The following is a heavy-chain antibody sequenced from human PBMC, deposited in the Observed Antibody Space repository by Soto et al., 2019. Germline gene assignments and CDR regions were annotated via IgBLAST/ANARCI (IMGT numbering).Heavy chain of an antibody. CDR1: GFTSYYYA. CDR3: ARDHYGPGWFDP. D-gene: IGHD3-10*01. Sequence: PGGSLRLSCAASGFTSYYYAMNWVRQAPGKGLEWVSYISSSSSYTNYADSVKGRFTISRDNAKNSLYLQMNSLRAEDTAVYYCARDHYGPGWFDPWGQGTLVTVSS. J-gene: IGHJ5*02. CDR2: ISSSSSYT. V-gene: IGHV3-11*05.